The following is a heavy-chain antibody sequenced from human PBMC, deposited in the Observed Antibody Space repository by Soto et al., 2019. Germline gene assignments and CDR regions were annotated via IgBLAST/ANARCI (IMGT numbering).Heavy chain of an antibody. CDR1: GFTFTSYA. D-gene: IGHD2-15*01. J-gene: IGHJ4*02. Sequence: SLRLSCAASGFTFTSYAMTWVRQAPGKGLEWVSGISDSGSNTYYADSVKGRFTISRDNSKNTLYLQMNSLRAEDTAVYYCAKDMYSGGSCYFDYWGQGTLVTVSS. CDR2: ISDSGSNT. CDR3: AKDMYSGGSCYFDY. V-gene: IGHV3-23*01.